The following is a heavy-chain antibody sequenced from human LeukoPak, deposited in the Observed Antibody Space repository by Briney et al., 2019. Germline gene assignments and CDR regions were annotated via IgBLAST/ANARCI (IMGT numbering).Heavy chain of an antibody. V-gene: IGHV1-8*01. CDR3: AASGSYYNGGYNWFDP. CDR2: MNPNSGNT. CDR1: GYTFTSYD. Sequence: ASVKVPCKASGYTFTSYDINWVRQATGQGLEWMGWMNPNSGNTGYAQKFQGRVTMTRNTSISTAYMELSSLRSEDTAVYYCAASGSYYNGGYNWFDPWGQGTLVTVSS. J-gene: IGHJ5*02. D-gene: IGHD3-10*01.